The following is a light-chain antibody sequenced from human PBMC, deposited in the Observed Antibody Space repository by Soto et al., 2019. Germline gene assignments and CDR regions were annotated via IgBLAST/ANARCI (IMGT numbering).Light chain of an antibody. V-gene: IGKV1-39*01. CDR3: QQTYITPPWT. Sequence: DIQMTQSPSSLSASVGDRVTITCRASQSISRFLNWYQQKSGKPPQLLNYAASSLQSGVPSRFSGSGSGTDFTLTISSLQPEDFATYYCQQTYITPPWTFGQGSKVEIK. CDR1: QSISRF. J-gene: IGKJ1*01. CDR2: AAS.